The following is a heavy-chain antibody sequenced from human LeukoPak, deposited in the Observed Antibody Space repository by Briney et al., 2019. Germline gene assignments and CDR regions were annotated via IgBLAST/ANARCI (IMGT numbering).Heavy chain of an antibody. V-gene: IGHV4-34*01. Sequence: SETLSLTCAVYGGTFSGYYWSWIRQPPGKGLEWIGEINHSGSTIYNPSLKSRVTISVDTSEKQFSLKLRSVTAADTAVYYCARGAEMYSSTWYYDDWGQGTLVTVSS. CDR1: GGTFSGYY. CDR3: ARGAEMYSSTWYYDD. J-gene: IGHJ4*02. D-gene: IGHD6-13*01. CDR2: INHSGST.